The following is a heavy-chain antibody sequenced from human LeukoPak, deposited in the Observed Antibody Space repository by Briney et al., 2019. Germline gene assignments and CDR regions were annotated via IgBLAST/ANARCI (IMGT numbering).Heavy chain of an antibody. Sequence: PSQTLSLTCTVSGYSISSGYYWGWIRQPPGKGLEWIGSIYHSGSTYYNPSLKSRVTISVDTSKNQFSLKLSSVTAADTAVYYCARGRQAIVVVPAAIKDDAFDIWGQGTMVTVSS. CDR1: GYSISSGYY. CDR2: IYHSGST. D-gene: IGHD2-2*02. CDR3: ARGRQAIVVVPAAIKDDAFDI. V-gene: IGHV4-38-2*02. J-gene: IGHJ3*02.